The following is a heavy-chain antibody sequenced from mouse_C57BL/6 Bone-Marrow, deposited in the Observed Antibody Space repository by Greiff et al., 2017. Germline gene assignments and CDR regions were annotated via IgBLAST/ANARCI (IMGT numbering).Heavy chain of an antibody. J-gene: IGHJ4*01. V-gene: IGHV1-80*01. CDR3: ARSGMVLRGIYYYAMDY. D-gene: IGHD2-3*01. CDR2: IYPGDGDT. CDR1: GYAFSSYW. Sequence: QVQLQQSGAELVKPGASVKISCKASGYAFSSYWMNWVKQRPGKGLEWIGQIYPGDGDTNYNGKFKGKATLTADKSSSTAYMQLSSLTSEDSAVYFCARSGMVLRGIYYYAMDYWGQGTSVTVSS.